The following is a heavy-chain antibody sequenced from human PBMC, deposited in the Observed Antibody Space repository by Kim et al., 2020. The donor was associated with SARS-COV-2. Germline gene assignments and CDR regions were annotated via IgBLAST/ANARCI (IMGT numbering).Heavy chain of an antibody. CDR1: GYSFTSYW. V-gene: IGHV5-51*01. J-gene: IGHJ3*02. Sequence: GESLKISCKGSGYSFTSYWIGWVRQMPGKGLEWMGIIYPGDSDTRYSPSFQGQVTISADKSISTAYLQWSSLKASDTAMYYCARLNRDSLERRLGAFDIWGQGTMVTVSS. CDR3: ARLNRDSLERRLGAFDI. D-gene: IGHD1-1*01. CDR2: IYPGDSDT.